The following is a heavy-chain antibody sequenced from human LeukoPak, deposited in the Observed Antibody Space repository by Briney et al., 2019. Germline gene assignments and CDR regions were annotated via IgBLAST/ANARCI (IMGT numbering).Heavy chain of an antibody. V-gene: IGHV4-59*01. J-gene: IGHJ6*02. D-gene: IGHD6-19*01. CDR2: IYYSGST. CDR1: GGSISSYY. Sequence: SETLSLTCTVSGGSISSYYWSWIRQPPGKGLEWIGYIYYSGSTNYNPSLKSRVTISADTSKNQFSLKLSSVTAADTAVYYCARSPGYSSGWYDLRGMGPRYYYGMDVWGQGTTVTVSS. CDR3: ARSPGYSSGWYDLRGMGPRYYYGMDV.